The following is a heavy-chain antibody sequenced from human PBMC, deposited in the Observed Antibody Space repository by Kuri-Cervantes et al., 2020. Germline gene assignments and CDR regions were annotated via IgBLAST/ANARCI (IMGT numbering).Heavy chain of an antibody. V-gene: IGHV3-30*18. D-gene: IGHD5-12*01. CDR1: GFTFSSYW. Sequence: GESLKISCAASGFTFSSYWMSWVRQAPGKGLEWVAVISYDGSNKYYADSVKGRFTISRDNSKNTLYLQMNSLRAEDTALYYCAKDTYSGYDWVFDYWGQGTLVTVSS. CDR3: AKDTYSGYDWVFDY. CDR2: ISYDGSNK. J-gene: IGHJ4*02.